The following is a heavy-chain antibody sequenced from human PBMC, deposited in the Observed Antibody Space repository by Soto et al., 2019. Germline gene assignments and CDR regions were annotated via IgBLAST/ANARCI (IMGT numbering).Heavy chain of an antibody. V-gene: IGHV4-39*01. CDR3: ALVGDYSNYYFDY. CDR2: IYYSGST. J-gene: IGHJ4*02. Sequence: SETLSLTCTVSGGSISSSSYYWGWIRQPPGKGLEWIGCIYYSGSTYYNPSLKSRVTISVDTSKNQFSLKLSSVTAADTAVYYCALVGDYSNYYFDYWGQGTLVTVSS. CDR1: GGSISSSSYY. D-gene: IGHD4-4*01.